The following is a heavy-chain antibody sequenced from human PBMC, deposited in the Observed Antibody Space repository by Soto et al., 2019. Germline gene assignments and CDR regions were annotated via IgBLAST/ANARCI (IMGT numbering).Heavy chain of an antibody. Sequence: ASVKVSCTESGYTFNIYYMHWVRQANGQGLEWMGIINPSGGSTSYAQKFQGRVTMTRDTSTSTVYMELSSLRSEDTAVYYCARDLERYFDWLLRNWFDPWGQGTLVTVSS. D-gene: IGHD3-9*01. V-gene: IGHV1-46*02. J-gene: IGHJ5*02. CDR1: GYTFNIYY. CDR3: ARDLERYFDWLLRNWFDP. CDR2: INPSGGST.